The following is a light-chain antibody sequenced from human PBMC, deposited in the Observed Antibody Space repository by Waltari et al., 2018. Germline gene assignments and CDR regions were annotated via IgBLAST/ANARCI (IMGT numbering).Light chain of an antibody. CDR2: DVS. J-gene: IGLJ2*01. Sequence: QSALTQPASVSGSPGQSITISCTGTSRDVGGYNLVSWYQQHPGKAPKLMIYDVSNRPSGVSNRFSGSKSGNTASLTISGLQAEDEADYYCSSYISSSTLELFGGGTSLNVL. CDR1: SRDVGGYNL. CDR3: SSYISSSTLEL. V-gene: IGLV2-14*03.